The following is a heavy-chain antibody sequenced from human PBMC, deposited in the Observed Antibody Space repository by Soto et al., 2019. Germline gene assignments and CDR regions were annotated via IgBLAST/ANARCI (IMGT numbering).Heavy chain of an antibody. V-gene: IGHV1-18*01. J-gene: IGHJ5*02. Sequence: ASVKVSCKASGYTFTSYGISWVRQAPGQGLEWMGWISAYNGNTNYAQKLQGRVTMTTDKSTSTDYMELRSLSSDDTAVYYCARDQSYDILTGYREYNWFDPWGQGTLVTVSS. CDR1: GYTFTSYG. D-gene: IGHD3-9*01. CDR3: ARDQSYDILTGYREYNWFDP. CDR2: ISAYNGNT.